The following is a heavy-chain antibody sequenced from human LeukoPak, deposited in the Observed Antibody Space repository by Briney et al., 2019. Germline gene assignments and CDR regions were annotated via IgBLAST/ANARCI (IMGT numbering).Heavy chain of an antibody. CDR2: IIPIFGTA. D-gene: IGHD4-17*01. V-gene: IGHV1-69*13. Sequence: ASVKVSCKASGGTFSSYAISWLRQAPGQGLEWMGGIIPIFGTANYAQKFQGRVTITADESTSTAYMELSSLRSEDTAVYYCAKTTNYYYYYMDVWGKGTTVTISS. CDR3: AKTTNYYYYYMDV. CDR1: GGTFSSYA. J-gene: IGHJ6*03.